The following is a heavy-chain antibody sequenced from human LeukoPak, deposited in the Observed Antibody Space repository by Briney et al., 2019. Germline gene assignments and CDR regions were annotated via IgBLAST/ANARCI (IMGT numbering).Heavy chain of an antibody. V-gene: IGHV3-7*01. J-gene: IGHJ3*02. Sequence: PGGSLRLSCAASGFTFSNNWMSWVRQAPGKGLEGVATIKQDGSEKYYMDSVRGRFTISRDNAKNSLYLQMNSLRAEDTAVYYCAREGYTSIVGALDAFDIWGQGTMVTVSS. D-gene: IGHD1-26*01. CDR3: AREGYTSIVGALDAFDI. CDR2: IKQDGSEK. CDR1: GFTFSNNW.